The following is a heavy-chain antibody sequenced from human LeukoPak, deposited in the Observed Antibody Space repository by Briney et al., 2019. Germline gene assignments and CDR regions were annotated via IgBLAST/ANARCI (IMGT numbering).Heavy chain of an antibody. CDR2: MYYSGST. CDR3: AREGAVGATDVFDI. V-gene: IGHV4-59*01. Sequence: SETLSLTCTVSGGSISSYYWSWIRQPPGKGLEWIGNMYYSGSTNYNPSAKSRVTISVDTSKNQFSLKLGSVTAADTAIYFCAREGAVGATDVFDIWGQGTMVTVSS. CDR1: GGSISSYY. J-gene: IGHJ3*02. D-gene: IGHD1-26*01.